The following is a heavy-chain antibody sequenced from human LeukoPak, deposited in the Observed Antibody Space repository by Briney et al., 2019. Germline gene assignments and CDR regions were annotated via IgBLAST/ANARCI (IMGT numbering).Heavy chain of an antibody. CDR1: GYTFTGYY. J-gene: IGHJ3*02. CDR3: ARGIRSSGRSYGAFDI. CDR2: INPNSGGT. D-gene: IGHD3-22*01. V-gene: IGHV1-2*02. Sequence: ASVKVSCKASGYTFTGYYMHWVRQAPGQGLEWMGWINPNSGGTNYAQKFQGRVTMTRDTSISTAYMELSRLRSEDTAVYYCARGIRSSGRSYGAFDIWGQGTMVTVSS.